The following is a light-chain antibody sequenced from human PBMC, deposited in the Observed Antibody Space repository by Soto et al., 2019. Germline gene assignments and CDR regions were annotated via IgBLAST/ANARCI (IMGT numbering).Light chain of an antibody. CDR3: QQYHNWPPIT. CDR1: ESVSSN. J-gene: IGKJ5*01. V-gene: IGKV3-15*01. CDR2: GAS. Sequence: EVAITQSPATLSVSPGERATLSCRASESVSSNLAWYQQRPGQAPRLLINGASTRATGVPARFSGWGSGTAFTLPISSLQSEDFAVYYCQQYHNWPPITFGQGTRLEIK.